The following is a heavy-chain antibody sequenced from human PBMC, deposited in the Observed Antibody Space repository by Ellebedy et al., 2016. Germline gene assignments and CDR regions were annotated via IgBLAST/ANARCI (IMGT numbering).Heavy chain of an antibody. CDR2: FYSGGDT. V-gene: IGHV3-53*01. Sequence: GESLKISXAASGFSVSSNYMCWVRQPPGKGLEWVAVFYSGGDTYFADSVKGRFTMSRDTSKNTLYLEMNSLRAEDTGVYYCARDSCDYGDWPRGGMDVWGQGTSVTVSS. CDR1: GFSVSSNY. CDR3: ARDSCDYGDWPRGGMDV. J-gene: IGHJ6*02. D-gene: IGHD4-17*01.